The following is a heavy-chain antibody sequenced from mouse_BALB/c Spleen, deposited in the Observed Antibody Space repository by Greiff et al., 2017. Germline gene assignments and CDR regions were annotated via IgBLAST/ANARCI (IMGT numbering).Heavy chain of an antibody. Sequence: QVQLQQSGPGLVQPSQSLSITCTVSGFSLTSYGVHWVRQSPGKGLEWLGVIWSGGSTDYNAAFISRLSISKDNSKSQVFFKMNSLQANDTAIYYCARMGDYDDYAMDYWGQGTSVTVSS. CDR2: IWSGGST. D-gene: IGHD2-4*01. J-gene: IGHJ4*01. V-gene: IGHV2-2*02. CDR1: GFSLTSYG. CDR3: ARMGDYDDYAMDY.